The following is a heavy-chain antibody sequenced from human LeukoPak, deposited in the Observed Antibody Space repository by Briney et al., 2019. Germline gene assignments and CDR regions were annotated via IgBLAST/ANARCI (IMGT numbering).Heavy chain of an antibody. CDR3: ARRGLGTTQRYSEY. J-gene: IGHJ4*02. CDR1: GYTFTAYD. CDR2: ISAYNGHT. V-gene: IGHV1-18*01. D-gene: IGHD1-7*01. Sequence: ASVKVSCNASGYTFTAYDITWVRQAPGLRREWLGGISAYNGHTNYAQKLQGRITVTTDTSTSTSYMELRSLRSDDTAVYYCARRGLGTTQRYSEYWGQGTLVIVSS.